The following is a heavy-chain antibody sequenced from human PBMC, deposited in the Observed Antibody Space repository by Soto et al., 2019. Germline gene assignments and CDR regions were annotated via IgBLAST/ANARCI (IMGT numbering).Heavy chain of an antibody. V-gene: IGHV3-33*01. CDR3: TRDSDTVAVIE. CDR2: ILYDGSNK. J-gene: IGHJ4*02. CDR1: GFIFSSYG. D-gene: IGHD6-19*01. Sequence: QVRLVESGGGVVQPGRSLRLSCAASGFIFSSYGMHWVRQAPGKGLEWVAHILYDGSNKYYGVSLKGRVTISRDNSKSTLFLQIHSLTAEDTAVYYCTRDSDTVAVIEWGQGTLVTVSS.